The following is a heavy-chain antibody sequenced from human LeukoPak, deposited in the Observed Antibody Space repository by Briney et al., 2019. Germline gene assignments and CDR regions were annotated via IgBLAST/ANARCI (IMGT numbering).Heavy chain of an antibody. J-gene: IGHJ4*02. CDR3: ATGTGRSDFDY. Sequence: GGSLRLSCAASGFTLSNAWMSWVRQAPGKGLEWVGRIRTKTEGGTTDYAAPVKGRFTISRDDSKNTLYLQMNSLKTEDTAVYFCATGTGRSDFDYWGQGTLVTVSA. CDR2: IRTKTEGGTT. CDR1: GFTLSNAW. V-gene: IGHV3-15*01. D-gene: IGHD1-1*01.